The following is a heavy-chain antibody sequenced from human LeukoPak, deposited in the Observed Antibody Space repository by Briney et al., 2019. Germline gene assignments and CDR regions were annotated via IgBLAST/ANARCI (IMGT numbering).Heavy chain of an antibody. D-gene: IGHD3-22*01. J-gene: IGHJ4*02. V-gene: IGHV4-39*01. CDR3: ARQRSGYSRYYFDY. CDR2: MYYSGST. Sequence: SETLSLTCSVSGGSISRSSYYWGWIRQPPGKGLEWIGSMYYSGSTYYNPSLKSRVTISVDTSKNQFSLKLSSVTAADTAVYYCARQRSGYSRYYFDYWGQGTLVTVSS. CDR1: GGSISRSSYY.